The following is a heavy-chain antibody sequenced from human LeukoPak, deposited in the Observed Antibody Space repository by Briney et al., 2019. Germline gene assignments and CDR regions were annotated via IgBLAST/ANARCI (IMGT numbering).Heavy chain of an antibody. CDR2: IYYSGNT. Sequence: SETLSLTCTVSSGSIFTSFYWDWIRQPPGKGLEWIGSIYYSGNTYYNPSLRSRVTISVDTSKNQFSLSLNSVSAADTGVYYCARGVNWFDPWGQGTLVTVSS. J-gene: IGHJ5*02. CDR3: ARGVNWFDP. V-gene: IGHV4-39*01. CDR1: SGSIFTSFY.